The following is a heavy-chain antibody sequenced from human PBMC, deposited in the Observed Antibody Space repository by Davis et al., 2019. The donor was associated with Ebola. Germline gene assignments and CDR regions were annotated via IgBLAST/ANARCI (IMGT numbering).Heavy chain of an antibody. J-gene: IGHJ4*02. D-gene: IGHD3-9*01. CDR3: ARAEYDILTGYYDY. CDR2: ISSSGTTI. CDR1: GFTFSDYY. Sequence: GESLKISCAASGFTFSDYYMSWVRQAPGKGLEWVSYISSSGTTISYADSVKGRFTISRDNAKNSLYLQMNSLRAEDTAVYYCARAEYDILTGYYDYWGQGTLVTVSS. V-gene: IGHV3-11*04.